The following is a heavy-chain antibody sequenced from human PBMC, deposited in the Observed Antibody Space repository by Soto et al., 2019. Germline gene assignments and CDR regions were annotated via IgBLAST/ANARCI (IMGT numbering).Heavy chain of an antibody. J-gene: IGHJ4*02. V-gene: IGHV1-8*01. D-gene: IGHD2-21*01. CDR3: ARVFGSIDY. CDR2: RNPNSGYT. Sequence: QVQLVQSGAEVKKPGASVKVSCKASGYTFTSYDINWVLQATGQGLEWMGWRNPNSGYTGHAQKFQGRVTMTRDTPTSTAYMELSSLRSDDTAVYYCARVFGSIDYWGQGTLVTVSS. CDR1: GYTFTSYD.